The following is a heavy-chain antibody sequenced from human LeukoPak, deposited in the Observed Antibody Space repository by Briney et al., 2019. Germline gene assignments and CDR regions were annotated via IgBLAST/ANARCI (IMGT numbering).Heavy chain of an antibody. D-gene: IGHD2-21*01. Sequence: GGSLRLSCAASGFTFSSYAMSWVRQAPGKGLEWVSAISGSGGSTYYADSVKGRFTISRDNSKNTLYLQMNSLRAEDTAVYYCARGQYSLGYFDYWGQGTLVTVSS. V-gene: IGHV3-23*01. CDR2: ISGSGGST. CDR1: GFTFSSYA. J-gene: IGHJ4*02. CDR3: ARGQYSLGYFDY.